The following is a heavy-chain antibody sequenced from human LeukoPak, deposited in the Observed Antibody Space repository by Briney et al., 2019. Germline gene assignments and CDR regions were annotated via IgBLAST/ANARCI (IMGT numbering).Heavy chain of an antibody. J-gene: IGHJ4*02. V-gene: IGHV3-21*01. CDR1: GFTFISYS. Sequence: GGSLRLSCAASGFTFISYSMNWVRQAPGKGLEWVSSISSSRSYIHYADSVKGRFTISRDTAKNSLFLQMNSLRAEDTAVYYCAKTMVRGVIPAGGFDYWGQGTLVTVSS. CDR3: AKTMVRGVIPAGGFDY. CDR2: ISSSRSYI. D-gene: IGHD3-10*01.